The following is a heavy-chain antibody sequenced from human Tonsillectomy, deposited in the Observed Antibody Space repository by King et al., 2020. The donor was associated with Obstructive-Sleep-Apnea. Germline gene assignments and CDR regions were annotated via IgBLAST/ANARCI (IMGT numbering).Heavy chain of an antibody. CDR3: AREGSYSAFDI. Sequence: VQLVESGGGLVKPGGSLRLSCAASGFTFSDYYMSWIRQAPGKGLEWVSYIPRSGTTIHYADSVRGRFTTSRDNAKKSLYLQMNSLRADDTAVYYCAREGSYSAFDIWGQGTLVTVSS. CDR2: IPRSGTTI. D-gene: IGHD1-26*01. V-gene: IGHV3-11*01. J-gene: IGHJ3*02. CDR1: GFTFSDYY.